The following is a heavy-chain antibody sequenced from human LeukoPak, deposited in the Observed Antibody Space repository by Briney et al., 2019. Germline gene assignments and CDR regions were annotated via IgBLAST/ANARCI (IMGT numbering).Heavy chain of an antibody. CDR3: ARVNDYDSGSLYRPIDY. V-gene: IGHV3-66*01. J-gene: IGHJ4*02. D-gene: IGHD3-10*01. CDR1: GFTVSSNY. Sequence: PGGSLRLSCAASGFTVSSNYMSWVRQAPGKGLEWVSVIYSGGSTYYADSVKGRFTISRDNSKNTLYLQMNSLRAEDTAVYYCARVNDYDSGSLYRPIDYWGQGTLVTVSS. CDR2: IYSGGST.